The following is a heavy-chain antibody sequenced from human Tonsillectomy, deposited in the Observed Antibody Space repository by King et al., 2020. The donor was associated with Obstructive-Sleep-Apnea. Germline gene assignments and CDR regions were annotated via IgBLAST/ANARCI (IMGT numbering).Heavy chain of an antibody. Sequence: QLVQSGAEVKKPGESLKISCKGSGYSFASYWIGWVRQMPGKGLEWMGIIYPGDSETSYSPSFQGQVTISADKSISTAYLQWSSLKASDTAMYYCTRHTPSPDYGRHSGDFWGQGTLVTVSS. J-gene: IGHJ4*02. V-gene: IGHV5-51*01. CDR2: IYPGDSET. D-gene: IGHD4-23*01. CDR1: GYSFASYW. CDR3: TRHTPSPDYGRHSGDF.